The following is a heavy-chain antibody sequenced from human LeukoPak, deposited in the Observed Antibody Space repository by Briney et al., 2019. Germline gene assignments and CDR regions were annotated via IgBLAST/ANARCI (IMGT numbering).Heavy chain of an antibody. CDR1: GYTLTELS. CDR2: FDPEDGET. CDR3: ATTAKESYDYVDY. V-gene: IGHV1-24*01. J-gene: IGHJ4*02. D-gene: IGHD3-16*01. Sequence: ASVKVPCKVSGYTLTELSMHWVRQAPGKGLEWMGGFDPEDGETIYAQKFQGRVTITEDTSTDTAYMELSSLRSEDTAVYYCATTAKESYDYVDYWGQGTLVTVSS.